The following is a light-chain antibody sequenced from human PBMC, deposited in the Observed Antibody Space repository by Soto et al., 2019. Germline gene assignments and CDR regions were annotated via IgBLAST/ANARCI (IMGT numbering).Light chain of an antibody. CDR2: GAS. V-gene: IGKV3-20*01. CDR3: QQYGRSPPYT. Sequence: EIVLTQSPGTLSLSPGERATLSCRASQSVSSRYLAWYQQKPGQARRLLIYGASTRATGIPDRFGGSGSGTDFTLTISRLEPEDFAVYYCQQYGRSPPYTFGQGTKLEIK. CDR1: QSVSSRY. J-gene: IGKJ2*01.